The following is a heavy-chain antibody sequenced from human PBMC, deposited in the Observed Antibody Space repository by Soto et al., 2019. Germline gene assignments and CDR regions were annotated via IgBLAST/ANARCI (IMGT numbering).Heavy chain of an antibody. CDR3: AGDLTIFGVVIPRWDYYYYGMDV. D-gene: IGHD3-3*01. V-gene: IGHV3-30-3*01. Sequence: PGGSLRLSCAASGFTFRSYAMHWVRQAPGKGLEWVAVISYDGSNTYYADSVKGRFTISRDNSKNTLYLQMNSLRADDTAVYYCAGDLTIFGVVIPRWDYYYYGMDVWGQGTTVTVSS. CDR2: ISYDGSNT. J-gene: IGHJ6*02. CDR1: GFTFRSYA.